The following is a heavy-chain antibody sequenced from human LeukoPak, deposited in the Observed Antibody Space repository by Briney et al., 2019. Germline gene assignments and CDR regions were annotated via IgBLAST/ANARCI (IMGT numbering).Heavy chain of an antibody. J-gene: IGHJ5*02. CDR1: GFTFSSYW. Sequence: GGSLRLSCAASGFTFSSYWMHWVRQPPGKGLVWVSRINSDGTSTSYADSVKGRFTISRDNAKNSLYLQMNSLRVEDTAVYFCARGDSGDWSFDPWDQGTLVTVSS. CDR2: INSDGTST. CDR3: ARGDSGDWSFDP. V-gene: IGHV3-74*01. D-gene: IGHD6-19*01.